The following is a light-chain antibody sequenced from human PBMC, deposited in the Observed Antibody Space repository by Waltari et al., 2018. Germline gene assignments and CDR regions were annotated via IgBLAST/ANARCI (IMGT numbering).Light chain of an antibody. CDR2: GDS. Sequence: QSVLTQPPSASGTPGQRVTIPCSGSLSNIESNTVNWYRQLPGTAPKLLSSGDSQRPSGVPYRFSGSKAGTSASLAIRGLQSADEADYYCAGWDDSLNGPVFGGGTKLTVL. V-gene: IGLV1-44*01. J-gene: IGLJ3*02. CDR3: AGWDDSLNGPV. CDR1: LSNIESNT.